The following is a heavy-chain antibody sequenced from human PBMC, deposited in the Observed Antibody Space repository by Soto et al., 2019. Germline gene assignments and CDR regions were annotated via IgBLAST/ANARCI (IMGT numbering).Heavy chain of an antibody. CDR3: ARDYDYGDYYGYYYGMDV. D-gene: IGHD4-17*01. Sequence: ASVKVSCKASGYTFTSYGISWVRQAPGQGLEWMGWISAYNGNTNYAQKLQGRVTMTTDTSTSTAYMELRSLRSDDTAVYYRARDYDYGDYYGYYYGMDVWGQGTTVTVSS. V-gene: IGHV1-18*01. J-gene: IGHJ6*02. CDR2: ISAYNGNT. CDR1: GYTFTSYG.